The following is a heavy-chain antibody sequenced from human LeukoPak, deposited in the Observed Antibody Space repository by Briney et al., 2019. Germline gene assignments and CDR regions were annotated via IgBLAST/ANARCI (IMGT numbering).Heavy chain of an antibody. Sequence: GGSLRLSCAASGFTFSSYWMNWVRQAPGRGLVWVSRIASDGSSTTCADSVKGRFSISRDNAKNTLYLQMNSLRVEDTAVYYCARGRPHGNDYWGQGTLVTVSS. CDR1: GFTFSSYW. CDR3: ARGRPHGNDY. CDR2: IASDGSST. V-gene: IGHV3-74*01. J-gene: IGHJ4*02. D-gene: IGHD4-23*01.